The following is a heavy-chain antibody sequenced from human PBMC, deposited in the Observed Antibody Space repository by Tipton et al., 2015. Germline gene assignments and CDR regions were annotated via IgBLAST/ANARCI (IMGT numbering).Heavy chain of an antibody. Sequence: TLSLTCDVSGYSISSGYYWGWIRQPPGKGLEWIGSIFHRGDTNYNPSLKSRVTISVDTSKTQFSLKMSSVTAADTAVYYCAREQDSDGSEYDSSGLCGFDPWGQGTLVTVSS. CDR1: GYSISSGYY. J-gene: IGHJ5*02. D-gene: IGHD3-22*01. V-gene: IGHV4-38-2*01. CDR3: AREQDSDGSEYDSSGLCGFDP. CDR2: IFHRGDT.